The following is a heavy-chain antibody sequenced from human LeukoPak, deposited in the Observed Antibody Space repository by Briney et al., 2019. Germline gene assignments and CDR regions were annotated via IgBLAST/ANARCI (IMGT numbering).Heavy chain of an antibody. D-gene: IGHD3-22*01. CDR1: GGSISSYY. V-gene: IGHV4-59*08. Sequence: PSETLSLTCTVSGGSISSYYWSWIRQPPGKGLEWIGYIYYSGSTNYNPSLKSRVTISVDTSKNQFSLKLSSVTAADTAVYYCARSPGYYDSSGYYYNYYYGMDVWGQGTTVTVSS. CDR3: ARSPGYYDSSGYYYNYYYGMDV. J-gene: IGHJ6*02. CDR2: IYYSGST.